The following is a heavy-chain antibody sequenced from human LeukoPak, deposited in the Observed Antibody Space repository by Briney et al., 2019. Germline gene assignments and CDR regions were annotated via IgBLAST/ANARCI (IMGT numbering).Heavy chain of an antibody. D-gene: IGHD2-15*01. J-gene: IGHJ4*02. V-gene: IGHV3-21*01. CDR3: ARGPQFCSGGGCYGYYFDY. Sequence: GGSLRLSCAASGFTFSSYSMNWVRQPPGKGLEWVSSISSSGSYIYYADSVKGQFSISRDSAKNSLYLQMNSLRAEDTAVYYCARGPQFCSGGGCYGYYFDYWGQGTLVTVSS. CDR1: GFTFSSYS. CDR2: ISSSGSYI.